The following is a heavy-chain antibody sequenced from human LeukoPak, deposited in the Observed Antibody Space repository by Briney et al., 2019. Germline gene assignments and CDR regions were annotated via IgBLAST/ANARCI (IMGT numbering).Heavy chain of an antibody. J-gene: IGHJ4*02. D-gene: IGHD5-24*01. CDR1: GFIFNNYG. Sequence: GGSLRLSCAASGFIFNNYGLVWVRQAPGKGLEWVGVISDDGRRKDYADSVKGRFTISRDNSKNTLYLQMNSLRAEDTAVYYCARERLPIGPFDYWGQGTLVTVSS. CDR2: ISDDGRRK. CDR3: ARERLPIGPFDY. V-gene: IGHV3-30*03.